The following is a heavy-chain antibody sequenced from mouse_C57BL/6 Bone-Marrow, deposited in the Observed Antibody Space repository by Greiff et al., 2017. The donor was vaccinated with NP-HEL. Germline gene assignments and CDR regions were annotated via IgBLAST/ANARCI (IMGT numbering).Heavy chain of an antibody. CDR1: GYTFTSYG. J-gene: IGHJ4*01. CDR2: IYPRSGNT. CDR3: ARYYHDAMDY. V-gene: IGHV1-81*01. Sequence: VKLQESGAELARPGASVKLSCKASGYTFTSYGISWVKQRTGQGLEWIGEIYPRSGNTYYNEKFKGKATLTADKSSSTAYMELRSLTSEDSAVDFCARYYHDAMDYWGQGTSVTVSS. D-gene: IGHD1-1*02.